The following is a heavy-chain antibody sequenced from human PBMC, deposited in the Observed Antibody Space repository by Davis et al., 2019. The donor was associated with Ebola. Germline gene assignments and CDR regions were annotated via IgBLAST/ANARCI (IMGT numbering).Heavy chain of an antibody. CDR3: AISNLWEVDS. J-gene: IGHJ4*02. D-gene: IGHD1-26*01. CDR1: GASMTSGGYY. CDR2: ISYGGRT. Sequence: MPSDPLSPTCTVPGASMTSGGYYWTWIRQHPGRGLEWIGYISYGGRTSYNPSLKSRLITSEDTAKNQFSLKLSSVTAADTAVYYCAISNLWEVDSWGQGTLVTISS. V-gene: IGHV4-31*03.